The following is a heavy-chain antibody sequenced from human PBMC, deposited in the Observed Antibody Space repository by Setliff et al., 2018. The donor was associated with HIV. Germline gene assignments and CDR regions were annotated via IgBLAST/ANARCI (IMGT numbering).Heavy chain of an antibody. V-gene: IGHV4-39*01. J-gene: IGHJ4*02. CDR3: ARRTLITGYDY. Sequence: PSETLSLTCTVSVGSISSSSYYWGWIRPPPGKGLEWIGSLYYSGTTYYNPSLKSRLTISVDTSKNQFSLKLSSVTAADPAVYYCARRTLITGYDYWGQGTRVTVAS. D-gene: IGHD3-16*01. CDR2: LYYSGTT. CDR1: VGSISSSSYY.